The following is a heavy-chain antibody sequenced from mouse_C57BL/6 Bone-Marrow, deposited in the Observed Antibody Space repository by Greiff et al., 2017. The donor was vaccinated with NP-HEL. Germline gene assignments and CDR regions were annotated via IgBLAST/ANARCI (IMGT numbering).Heavy chain of an antibody. J-gene: IGHJ4*01. CDR1: GYAFSSYW. CDR3: ARGDDGSSRFGYAMDY. Sequence: VQLQESGAELVKPGASVKISCKASGYAFSSYWMNWVKERPGKGLEWIGQIYPGDGDTKYNGKFKGKATLTADKSSSTAYMQVSSLTSEDSAVYFGARGDDGSSRFGYAMDYWGQGTSVTVSS. V-gene: IGHV1-80*01. D-gene: IGHD1-1*01. CDR2: IYPGDGDT.